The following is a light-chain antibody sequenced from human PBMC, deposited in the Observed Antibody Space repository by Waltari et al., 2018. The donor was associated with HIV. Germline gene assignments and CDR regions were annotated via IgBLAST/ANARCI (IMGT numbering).Light chain of an antibody. CDR3: QQYGNSPALYP. CDR1: KSVSSSS. J-gene: IGKJ2*01. CDR2: AAS. Sequence: EIVLTQSPGTLSLSPGERATLSCRASKSVSSSSLAWYHQKAGQAHRLLIYAASSRATGLPDRFSCSGSATDFTFTISRLEPEDFAVYYCQQYGNSPALYPFGQGTKLEIK. V-gene: IGKV3-20*01.